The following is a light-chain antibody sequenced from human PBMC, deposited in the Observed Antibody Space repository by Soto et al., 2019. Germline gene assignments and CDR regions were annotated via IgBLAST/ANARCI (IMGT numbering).Light chain of an antibody. Sequence: EIVLTQSPGTLSLSPGERAALSCRASESVSDGSLAWYQQKSGQATRLLIYGASSRATGIPDRFSGSGSGTDFTLTISRLEPEDFAVYSCQQYGTSPPRFGQGTKGEIK. J-gene: IGKJ1*01. CDR1: ESVSDGS. V-gene: IGKV3-20*01. CDR3: QQYGTSPPR. CDR2: GAS.